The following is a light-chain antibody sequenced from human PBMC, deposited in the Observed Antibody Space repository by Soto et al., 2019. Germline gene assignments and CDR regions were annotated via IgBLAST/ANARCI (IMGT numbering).Light chain of an antibody. CDR2: RNN. V-gene: IGLV1-47*01. CDR3: AAWDGSLSAVV. CDR1: SSNIESNY. Sequence: QSVLTQPPSASGTPGQRVTISCSGSSSNIESNYVYWYQQLPGTAPKLLIYRNNQRPSGVPVRFSGSKSGTSASLAISGLRSEDEPDYYCAAWDGSLSAVVFRGGTKLTVL. J-gene: IGLJ2*01.